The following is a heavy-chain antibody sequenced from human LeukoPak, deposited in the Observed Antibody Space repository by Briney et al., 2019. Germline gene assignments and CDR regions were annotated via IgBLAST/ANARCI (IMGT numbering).Heavy chain of an antibody. CDR1: GGSISSYY. CDR2: IYYSGST. Sequence: PSETLSLTCTVSGGSISSYYWSWIRQPPGKELEWIGYIYYSGSTNYNPSLKSRVTISIDTSKNQFSLKLSPVTAADTAVYYCAGGFSELLFDYWGQGTLVTVSS. D-gene: IGHD1-26*01. V-gene: IGHV4-59*01. J-gene: IGHJ4*02. CDR3: AGGFSELLFDY.